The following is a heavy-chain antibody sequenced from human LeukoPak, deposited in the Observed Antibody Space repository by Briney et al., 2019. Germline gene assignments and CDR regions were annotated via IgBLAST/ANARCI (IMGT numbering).Heavy chain of an antibody. J-gene: IGHJ4*02. Sequence: GGSLRLSCAASGFTFSSYGMHWVRQAPGKGLEWVAFIRYDGSNKYYADSVKGRFTISRDNSKNTLYLQMNSLRAEDTAAYYCAKDDGDNEDYFDYWGQGTLVTVSS. D-gene: IGHD4-17*01. CDR3: AKDDGDNEDYFDY. CDR1: GFTFSSYG. CDR2: IRYDGSNK. V-gene: IGHV3-30*02.